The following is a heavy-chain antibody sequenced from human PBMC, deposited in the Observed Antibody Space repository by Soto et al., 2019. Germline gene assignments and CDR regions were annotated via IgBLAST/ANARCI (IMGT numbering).Heavy chain of an antibody. J-gene: IGHJ2*01. CDR3: ARSGYSSGWYHWYFDF. Sequence: ASVKVSCKASGYTFSNYGIHWVRQAPGQRLEWMGWINAGNGNTKYSEKFQGRVTITRDTSASTAYMELSSLRSEDTAVYYCARSGYSSGWYHWYFDFWGRGTLVTVSS. CDR1: GYTFSNYG. CDR2: INAGNGNT. V-gene: IGHV1-3*01. D-gene: IGHD6-19*01.